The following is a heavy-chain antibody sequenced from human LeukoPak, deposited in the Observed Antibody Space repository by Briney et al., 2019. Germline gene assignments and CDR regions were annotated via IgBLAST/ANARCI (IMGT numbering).Heavy chain of an antibody. CDR1: GGTFSSYA. CDR3: ARSSPTITIFGVVIPEYYFDY. V-gene: IGHV1-69*05. Sequence: SVKVSCKASGGTFSSYAISWVRQAPGQGLEWMGGIIPIFDTANYAQKFQGRVTITTDESTSTAYMELSSLRSEDTAVYYCARSSPTITIFGVVIPEYYFDYWGQGTLVTVSS. D-gene: IGHD3-3*01. CDR2: IIPIFDTA. J-gene: IGHJ4*02.